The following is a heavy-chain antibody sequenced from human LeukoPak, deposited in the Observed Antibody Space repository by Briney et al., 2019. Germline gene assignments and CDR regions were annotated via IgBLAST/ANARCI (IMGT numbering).Heavy chain of an antibody. V-gene: IGHV4-59*01. CDR2: IYYSGST. CDR1: GGSISNYY. J-gene: IGHJ5*02. Sequence: SETLSLTCTVSGGSISNYYWSWIRQPPGKGLEWIGYIYYSGSTKYNPSLKSRVTTSVDTSKNQFSLKLSSVTAADTAVYYCARGGSHCSGGSCYSLDWFDHWGQGTLVTVSS. CDR3: ARGGSHCSGGSCYSLDWFDH. D-gene: IGHD2-15*01.